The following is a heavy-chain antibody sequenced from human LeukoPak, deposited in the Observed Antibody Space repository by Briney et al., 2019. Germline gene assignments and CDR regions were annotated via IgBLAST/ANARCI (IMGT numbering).Heavy chain of an antibody. Sequence: GGSLRLSCTASGFTFTKAWMSWVRQAPGQGLEWVGRIKSKTAGETTDYAAPVNGRFTISRDDSKNTLYLQMNSLKTEDTAVYYCTTGWWSSPFFDYWGQGSLVTVSS. V-gene: IGHV3-15*01. J-gene: IGHJ4*02. CDR1: GFTFTKAW. D-gene: IGHD1-26*01. CDR2: IKSKTAGETT. CDR3: TTGWWSSPFFDY.